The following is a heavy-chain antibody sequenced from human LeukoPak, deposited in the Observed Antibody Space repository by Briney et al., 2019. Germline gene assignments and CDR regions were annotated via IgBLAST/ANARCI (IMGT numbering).Heavy chain of an antibody. CDR3: ARRGGGDILTEGAFDI. V-gene: IGHV1-69*13. J-gene: IGHJ3*02. CDR1: GGTFSSYA. Sequence: GASVKVSCKASGGTFSSYAISWMRQAPGQGLEWMGGIIPIFGTANYAQKFQGRVTITADESTSTAYMELSSLRSEDTAVYYCARRGGGDILTEGAFDIWGQGTMVTVSS. D-gene: IGHD3-9*01. CDR2: IIPIFGTA.